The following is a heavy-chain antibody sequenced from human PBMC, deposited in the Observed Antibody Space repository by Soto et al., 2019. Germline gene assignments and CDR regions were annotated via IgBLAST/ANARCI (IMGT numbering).Heavy chain of an antibody. CDR3: ARGGVPAAMSY. J-gene: IGHJ4*02. CDR2: INSDGSNT. Sequence: EVQLVESGGGLVQPGGSLRLSCAASGFTFSSFWMHWVRQAPGEGLVWVSRINSDGSNTNYADSVKGRFTISRDNAKNTLYLQMNSLSAEDTAVYYCARGGVPAAMSYWGQGTLVTVSS. V-gene: IGHV3-74*01. CDR1: GFTFSSFW. D-gene: IGHD2-2*01.